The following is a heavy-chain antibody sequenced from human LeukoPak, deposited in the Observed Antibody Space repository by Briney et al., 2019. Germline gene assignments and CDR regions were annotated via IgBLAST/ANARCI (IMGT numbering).Heavy chain of an antibody. Sequence: PSETLSLTCTVSGGSISDGGYYWSWIRRHPGKGLEWIGCIYDSGSTFYNPSLKSRVTISMHTSKKQFSLRLSSATAADTAVYYCARNTGIAAAGNPSYYYYYYMDVWGKGTTVTVSS. CDR2: IYDSGST. V-gene: IGHV4-31*03. CDR1: GGSISDGGYY. D-gene: IGHD6-13*01. J-gene: IGHJ6*03. CDR3: ARNTGIAAAGNPSYYYYYYMDV.